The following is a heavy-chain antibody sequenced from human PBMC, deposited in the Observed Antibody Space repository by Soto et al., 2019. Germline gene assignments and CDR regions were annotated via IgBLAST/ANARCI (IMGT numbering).Heavy chain of an antibody. Sequence: GGSLRLSCPASGFTFGDYAMSWVREAPGKGLEWVGFIRSKAYGGTTEYAASVKGRFTISRDDSKSIAYLQMNSLKTEDTAVYYCTRGGXITIFGVVPYYYYGMDVWGQGTTVTVSS. CDR2: IRSKAYGGTT. CDR1: GFTFGDYA. V-gene: IGHV3-49*04. CDR3: TRGGXITIFGVVPYYYYGMDV. D-gene: IGHD3-3*01. J-gene: IGHJ6*02.